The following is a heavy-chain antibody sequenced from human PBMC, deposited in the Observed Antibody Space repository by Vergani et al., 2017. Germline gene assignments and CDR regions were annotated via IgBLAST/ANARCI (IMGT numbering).Heavy chain of an antibody. V-gene: IGHV3-7*01. CDR1: GFISSSYW. CDR3: ARDLFYYDSSGYYSGFFDY. D-gene: IGHD3-22*01. J-gene: IGHJ4*02. Sequence: EGQLVESGGDWVQRGGSLRLSCAASGFISSSYWMSWVRQAPGKGLEWVANVNQDGSEKYYVDSVRGRFTISRDNAKNSIYLQMNSLRAEDTAVYYCARDLFYYDSSGYYSGFFDYWGQGSLVTVSS. CDR2: VNQDGSEK.